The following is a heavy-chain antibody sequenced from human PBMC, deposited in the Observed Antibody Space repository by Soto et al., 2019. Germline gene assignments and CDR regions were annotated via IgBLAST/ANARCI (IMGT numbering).Heavy chain of an antibody. CDR3: ARTPTFSLGFSYYGMDV. V-gene: IGHV5-51*01. CDR2: IYPGDSDT. CDR1: GYSFTNYW. D-gene: IGHD3-16*01. Sequence: GESLKISCKVSGYSFTNYWIGWVRQMPGKGLEWMGIIYPGDSDTRYSPSLQGQVTISADRSISTAYLQWSSLKASDTAMYYCARTPTFSLGFSYYGMDVWGQGTTVTVSS. J-gene: IGHJ6*02.